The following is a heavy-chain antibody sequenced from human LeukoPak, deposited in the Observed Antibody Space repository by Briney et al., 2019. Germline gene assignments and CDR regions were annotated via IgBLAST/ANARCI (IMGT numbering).Heavy chain of an antibody. CDR2: MNPNSGNT. CDR3: ARFDRNSYGASLYYFDY. Sequence: GASVKVSCKASGYTFTSYDINWVRQATGQGLEWMGWMNPNSGNTGYAQKFQGRVTMTRNTSISTAYMELSSLRSEDTAVYYCARFDRNSYGASLYYFDYWGQGTLVTVSS. V-gene: IGHV1-8*01. J-gene: IGHJ4*02. D-gene: IGHD5-18*01. CDR1: GYTFTSYD.